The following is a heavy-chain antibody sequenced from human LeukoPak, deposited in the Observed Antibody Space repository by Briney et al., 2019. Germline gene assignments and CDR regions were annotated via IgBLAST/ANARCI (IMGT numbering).Heavy chain of an antibody. J-gene: IGHJ4*02. Sequence: SETLSLTCTVSGGSISSSSYYWGWIRQPPGKGLEWIGSIYYSGSTYYNPSLKSRVTISVDTSKNQFSLKLSSVTAADTAVYYCAILTGTAIDYWGQGTLVTVSS. CDR2: IYYSGST. V-gene: IGHV4-39*01. CDR3: AILTGTAIDY. CDR1: GGSISSSSYY. D-gene: IGHD1-7*01.